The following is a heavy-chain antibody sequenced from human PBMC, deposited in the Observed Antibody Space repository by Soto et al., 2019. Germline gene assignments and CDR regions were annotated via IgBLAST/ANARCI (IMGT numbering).Heavy chain of an antibody. CDR1: GYPVTAYY. Sequence: QLHLVQSGAVVKKPGASVTVSCSASGYPVTAYYMHWVRQAPGRGLEWMGGINPATGAAKYTQTFQGRGTMTRDTATSTVFMVLRALTSEDTAVFFWGGGGGVGVAGSAAFDMWGQGTLVTVSS. CDR3: GGGGGVGVAGSAAFDM. V-gene: IGHV1-2*02. D-gene: IGHD3-3*01. CDR2: INPATGAA. J-gene: IGHJ3*02.